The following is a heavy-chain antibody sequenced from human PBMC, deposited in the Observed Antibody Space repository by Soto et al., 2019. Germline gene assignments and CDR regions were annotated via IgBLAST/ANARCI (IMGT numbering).Heavy chain of an antibody. D-gene: IGHD6-19*01. V-gene: IGHV5-51*01. J-gene: IGHJ6*02. CDR1: GYSFTNDW. CDR2: IHAGDSDA. Sequence: GESLKISCQGSGYSFTNDWIGWVRQMPGKGLEWMGMIHAGDSDARYSSSFQGHITISADKSIGTAYLQWRSLTAADTAVYYCARGGAWQWLRYYYGMDVWGQGTTVTVS. CDR3: ARGGAWQWLRYYYGMDV.